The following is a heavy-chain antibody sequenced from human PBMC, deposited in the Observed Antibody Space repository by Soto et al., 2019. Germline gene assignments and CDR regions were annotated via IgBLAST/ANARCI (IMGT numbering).Heavy chain of an antibody. V-gene: IGHV1-46*01. Sequence: QVQLVQSGAEVKKPGASVKVSCKASGYTFTSYYMHWVRQAPGQGLEWMGIINPSGGSTSYAQKFQGRVTMTRDTSTSTVYMELSSLRSEDTAVYYCAREHSSAAEGGYYYYGMDVWGQGTTVTVSS. J-gene: IGHJ6*02. CDR3: AREHSSAAEGGYYYYGMDV. D-gene: IGHD6-13*01. CDR2: INPSGGST. CDR1: GYTFTSYY.